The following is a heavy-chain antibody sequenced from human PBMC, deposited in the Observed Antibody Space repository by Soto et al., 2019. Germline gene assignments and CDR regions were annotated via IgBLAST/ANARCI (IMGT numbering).Heavy chain of an antibody. Sequence: VQLVESGGGLVKPGGSLRLSCAASGFTFSDYYMSWIRQAPGKGLEWVSYISSSSSYTNYADSVKGRFTISRDNAKNSLYLQMNSLRAEDTAVYYCASPTGYSTAYYYGMDVWGQGTTVTVSS. J-gene: IGHJ6*02. CDR3: ASPTGYSTAYYYGMDV. CDR2: ISSSSSYT. D-gene: IGHD4-4*01. CDR1: GFTFSDYY. V-gene: IGHV3-11*06.